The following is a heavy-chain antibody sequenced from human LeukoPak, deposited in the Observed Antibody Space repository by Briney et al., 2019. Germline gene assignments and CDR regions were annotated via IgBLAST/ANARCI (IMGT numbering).Heavy chain of an antibody. D-gene: IGHD6-19*01. J-gene: IGHJ4*02. CDR3: ASGEYRSSSGWFGGEDY. V-gene: IGHV3-48*02. CDR2: ISSSSSTI. Sequence: GGSLRLSCAASGFTFSSYSMNWVRQAPGKGLEWVSYISSSSSTIYYAGSVKGRFTISRDNAKNSLYLQMNSLRDEDTAVYYCASGEYRSSSGWFGGEDYWGQGTLVTVSS. CDR1: GFTFSSYS.